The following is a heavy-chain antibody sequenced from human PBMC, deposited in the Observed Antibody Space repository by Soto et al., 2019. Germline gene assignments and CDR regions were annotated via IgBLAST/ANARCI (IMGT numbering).Heavy chain of an antibody. CDR1: GDSVSSNSAA. D-gene: IGHD4-17*01. CDR2: TYYRSKWYN. J-gene: IGHJ4*02. Sequence: PSQTLSLTCAISGDSVSSNSAAWNWIRQSPSRGLEWLGRTYYRSKWYNDYAVSVKSRITINPDTSKNQFSLKLSSVTAADTAVYYCARHETLHGDYDYWGQGTLVTVSS. V-gene: IGHV6-1*01. CDR3: ARHETLHGDYDY.